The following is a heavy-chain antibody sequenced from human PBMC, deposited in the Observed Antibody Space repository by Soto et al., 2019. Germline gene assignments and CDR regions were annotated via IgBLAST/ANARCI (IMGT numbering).Heavy chain of an antibody. Sequence: GASVKVSCKASGFTFTSYYMYWVRQAPGQGLEWMGIINPSGGSTSYAQKFQGRVTMTRDTSTSTVYMELSSLRSEDTAVYYCARDLRWSIAVAGSVGTPHYYYGMDVWGQGTTVTVSS. CDR2: INPSGGST. J-gene: IGHJ6*02. D-gene: IGHD6-19*01. CDR1: GFTFTSYY. V-gene: IGHV1-46*01. CDR3: ARDLRWSIAVAGSVGTPHYYYGMDV.